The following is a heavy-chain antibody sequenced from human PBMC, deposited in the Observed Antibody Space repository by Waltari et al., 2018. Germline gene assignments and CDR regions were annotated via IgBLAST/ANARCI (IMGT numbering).Heavy chain of an antibody. J-gene: IGHJ6*02. V-gene: IGHV3-43*01. D-gene: IGHD3-3*02. CDR2: ISWHGVST. CDR3: AKDLLVGHHLPSYGMNV. CDR1: GFPFDGYT. Sequence: EEQLVESGGAVVQTGGSLSLSCAPSGFPFDGYTMHWVRQPPGKGLECVSRISWHGVSTYYADTVNGRFIISRDNSKNSLHLQMNSLRSDDTALYYCAKDLLVGHHLPSYGMNVWDLGTTVTVAS.